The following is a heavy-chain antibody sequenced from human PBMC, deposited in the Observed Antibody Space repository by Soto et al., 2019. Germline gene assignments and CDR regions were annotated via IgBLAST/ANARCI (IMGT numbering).Heavy chain of an antibody. J-gene: IGHJ5*02. CDR3: ARRHCSSASCYVAWFDP. CDR1: GGSISTSY. V-gene: IGHV4-59*08. Sequence: SETLSLTCTVSGGSISTSYWSWIRQPPGKALEWIGYISYSGSTNYNPSLKGRVIISVDTSRNQFSLELSSVTAADTAVYYCARRHCSSASCYVAWFDPWGQGTLVTVSS. D-gene: IGHD2-2*01. CDR2: ISYSGST.